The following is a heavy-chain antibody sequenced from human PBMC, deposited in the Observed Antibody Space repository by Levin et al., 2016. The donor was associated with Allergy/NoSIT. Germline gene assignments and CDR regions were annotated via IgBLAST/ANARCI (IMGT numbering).Heavy chain of an antibody. Sequence: SETLSLTCTVSGGSISSYYWSWIRQPPGKGLEWIGYIFYSGSTNYNPSLKSRVTISVDTSKNQFSLKLSSVTAADTAVYYCARVGWELLSGDYYYYYMDVWGKGTTVTVSS. V-gene: IGHV4-59*01. CDR2: IFYSGST. CDR1: GGSISSYY. D-gene: IGHD1-26*01. J-gene: IGHJ6*03. CDR3: ARVGWELLSGDYYYYYMDV.